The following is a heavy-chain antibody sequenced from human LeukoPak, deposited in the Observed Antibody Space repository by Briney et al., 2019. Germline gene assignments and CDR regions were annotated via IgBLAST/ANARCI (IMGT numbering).Heavy chain of an antibody. D-gene: IGHD6-19*01. J-gene: IGHJ4*02. Sequence: PGGSLRLSCAASGLTFSSYAMSWVRQAPGKGLEWVSAISGSGGSTYYADSVKGRFTISRDNSKNTLYLQMNSLRAEDTAVYYCARAQTSSGWYGMKSDFDYWGQGTLVTVSS. V-gene: IGHV3-23*01. CDR3: ARAQTSSGWYGMKSDFDY. CDR1: GLTFSSYA. CDR2: ISGSGGST.